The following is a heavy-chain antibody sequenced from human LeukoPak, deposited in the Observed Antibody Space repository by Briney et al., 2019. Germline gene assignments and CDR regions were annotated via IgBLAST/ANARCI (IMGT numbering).Heavy chain of an antibody. D-gene: IGHD3-22*01. CDR1: GYTFTSYG. V-gene: IGHV1-18*01. Sequence: GASVMVSCKASGYTFTSYGISWVRQAPGQGLEWMGWISAYNGNTNYAQKLQGRVIMTTDTSTSTAYMELRSLRSDDTAVYYCAREKGYYDSSGYYYDYWGQGTLVTVSS. CDR3: AREKGYYDSSGYYYDY. CDR2: ISAYNGNT. J-gene: IGHJ4*02.